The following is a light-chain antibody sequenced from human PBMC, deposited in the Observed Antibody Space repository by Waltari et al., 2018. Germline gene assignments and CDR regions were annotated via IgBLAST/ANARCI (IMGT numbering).Light chain of an antibody. J-gene: IGKJ2*01. V-gene: IGKV1-17*03. Sequence: DIQMTQSPSVMYASVGDRVTITCRVSQAINVFAGWFQQRPGEAPRRLIYAASTLQIGVPSRFSGSGYGTEFTLTISSLQPEDFATYYCLQHKTYPHAFGQGTREEIK. CDR1: QAINVF. CDR2: AAS. CDR3: LQHKTYPHA.